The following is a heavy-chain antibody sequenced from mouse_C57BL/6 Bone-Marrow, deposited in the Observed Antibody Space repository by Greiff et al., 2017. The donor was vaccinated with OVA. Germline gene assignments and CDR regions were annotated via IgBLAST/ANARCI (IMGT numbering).Heavy chain of an antibody. CDR2: IDPSDSYT. D-gene: IGHD1-2*01. Sequence: QVQLQQSGAELVMPGASVKLSCKASGYTFTSYWMHWVKQRPGQGLEWIGEIDPSDSYTNYNKKFKGKSTLSVDKSSSTAYMQLSSLTSEDSAVYYCARDGIRGLDYWGQGTTLTVSS. V-gene: IGHV1-69*01. J-gene: IGHJ2*01. CDR1: GYTFTSYW. CDR3: ARDGIRGLDY.